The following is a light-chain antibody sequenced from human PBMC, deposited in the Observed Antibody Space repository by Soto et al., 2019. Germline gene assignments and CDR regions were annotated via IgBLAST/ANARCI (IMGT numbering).Light chain of an antibody. Sequence: QSALTQPASVSGSPGQSITISCTGTSSDVGGYNYVSWYQQHPGKAPKLMIYEVSNRPSGVSNRFSGSKSGNTASLTISGLQAEDEADYYCSSYTSSSTFVLGGGTKVTVL. CDR3: SSYTSSSTFV. CDR1: SSDVGGYNY. J-gene: IGLJ2*01. CDR2: EVS. V-gene: IGLV2-14*01.